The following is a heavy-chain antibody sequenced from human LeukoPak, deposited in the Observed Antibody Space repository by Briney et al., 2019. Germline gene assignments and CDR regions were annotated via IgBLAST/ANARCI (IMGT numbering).Heavy chain of an antibody. CDR1: GFTFSSYW. V-gene: IGHV3-21*01. D-gene: IGHD7-27*01. CDR2: ISSSSSYI. Sequence: GGSLRLSCAASGFTFSSYWMNWVRQAPGKGLEWVSSISSSSSYIYYADSVKGRFTISRDNAKNSLYLQMNSLRAEDTAVYYCARTGDLYYYYYMDVWGKGTTVTVSS. CDR3: ARTGDLYYYYYMDV. J-gene: IGHJ6*03.